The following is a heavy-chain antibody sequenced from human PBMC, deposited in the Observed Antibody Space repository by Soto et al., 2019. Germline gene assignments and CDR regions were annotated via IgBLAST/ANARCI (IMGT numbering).Heavy chain of an antibody. CDR2: IIPILGIA. Sequence: SVKVSCKASGGTFSSYTISWVRQAPGQGLEWMGRIIPILGIANYAQKFQGRVTITADKSTSTAYMELSSLRSEDTAVYYCARDGEGVVVPAAASNSVYFDYWGQGTLVTVSS. D-gene: IGHD2-15*01. J-gene: IGHJ4*02. CDR1: GGTFSSYT. CDR3: ARDGEGVVVPAAASNSVYFDY. V-gene: IGHV1-69*04.